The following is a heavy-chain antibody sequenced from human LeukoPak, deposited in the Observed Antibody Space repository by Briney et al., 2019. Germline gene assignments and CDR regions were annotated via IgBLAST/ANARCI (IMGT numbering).Heavy chain of an antibody. V-gene: IGHV5-51*01. D-gene: IGHD5-18*01. CDR3: ARFREYTYGHDMGPFGY. CDR1: GYRFTTNW. Sequence: GESLKISCQASGYRFTTNWIGWVRQMPGKGLEYMGVIDPRDSDARYSPSFQGQVTMSVDNSIKTAYLQWSSLKASDTATYYCARFREYTYGHDMGPFGYWGQGTLVTVSS. CDR2: IDPRDSDA. J-gene: IGHJ4*02.